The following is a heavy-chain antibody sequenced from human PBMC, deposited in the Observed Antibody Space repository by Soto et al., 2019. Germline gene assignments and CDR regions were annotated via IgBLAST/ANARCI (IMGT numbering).Heavy chain of an antibody. CDR2: VRHSGNI. D-gene: IGHD3-3*01. CDR3: ARGSHFDFSSGYADSFDV. V-gene: IGHV4-34*01. CDR1: GGSFSGYY. Sequence: SETLSLTCAVYGGSFSGYYWGWFRQPPGKWLEWIGEVRHSGNINYNPSLKTRLTVSVDTSKNQFSLKLSSMTAADTAMYYCARGSHFDFSSGYADSFDVWGQGXMVTVSS. J-gene: IGHJ3*01.